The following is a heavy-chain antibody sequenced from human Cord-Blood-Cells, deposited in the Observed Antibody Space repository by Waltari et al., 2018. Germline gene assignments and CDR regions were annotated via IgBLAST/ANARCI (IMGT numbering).Heavy chain of an antibody. CDR1: GFLLSNAKLG. D-gene: IGHD6-19*01. CDR2: IFSNDEK. V-gene: IGHV2-26*01. Sequence: QVTLKEPRPVLVKPTETLPLTCTVSGFLLSNAKLGVSWIRQPPGKALEWLAHIFSNDEKSYSTSLKSRLTISKDTSKSQVVLTMTNMDPVDTATYYCARIVGQWLAVNWFDPWGQGTLVTVSS. J-gene: IGHJ5*02. CDR3: ARIVGQWLAVNWFDP.